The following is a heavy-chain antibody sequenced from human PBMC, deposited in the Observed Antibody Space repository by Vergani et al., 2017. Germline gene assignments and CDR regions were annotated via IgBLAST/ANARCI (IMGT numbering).Heavy chain of an antibody. CDR2: IDWDDDK. D-gene: IGHD1-26*01. Sequence: QVTLRESGPALVKPTQTLTLTCTFSGFSLSTSGMCVSWIRQPPGKALEWLARIDWDDDKYYSTSLKTRLTISKDTSKNQVVLTMTNMDPVDTATYYCARFLXYSGSYGPDYYFDYWGQGTLVTVSS. CDR3: ARFLXYSGSYGPDYYFDY. V-gene: IGHV2-70*15. CDR1: GFSLSTSGMC. J-gene: IGHJ4*02.